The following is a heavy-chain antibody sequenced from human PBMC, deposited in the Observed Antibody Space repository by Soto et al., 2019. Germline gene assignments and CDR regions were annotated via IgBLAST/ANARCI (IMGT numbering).Heavy chain of an antibody. CDR3: ARDPDSSGWHVDY. V-gene: IGHV1-69*05. D-gene: IGHD6-19*01. J-gene: IGHJ4*02. CDR1: GGTFSSYA. Sequence: GASVKVSCKASGGTFSSYAISWVRQAPGQGLEWMGGIIPIFGTANYAQKFQGRVTMTTDTSTSTAYMELRSLRAEDTAVYYCARDPDSSGWHVDYWGQGTLVTVSS. CDR2: IIPIFGTA.